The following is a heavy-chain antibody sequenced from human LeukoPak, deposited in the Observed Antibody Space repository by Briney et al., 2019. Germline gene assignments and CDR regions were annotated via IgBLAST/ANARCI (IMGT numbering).Heavy chain of an antibody. CDR2: IYYSGST. J-gene: IGHJ4*02. CDR1: GGSISSYY. Sequence: SETLSLTCTVSGGSISSYYWSWIRQPPGKGLEWIGYIYYSGSTNYNPSLKGRVTISVDTSKNQFSLKLSSVTAADTAVYYCARDRGIAAMHNYFDYWGQGTLVTVSS. CDR3: ARDRGIAAMHNYFDY. V-gene: IGHV4-59*01. D-gene: IGHD6-13*01.